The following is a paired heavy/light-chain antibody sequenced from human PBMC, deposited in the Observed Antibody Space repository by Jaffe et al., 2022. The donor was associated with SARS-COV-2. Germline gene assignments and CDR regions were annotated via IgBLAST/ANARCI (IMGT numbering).Heavy chain of an antibody. V-gene: IGHV1-24*01. CDR1: GYTLTELS. Sequence: QVQLVQSGAEVKKPGASVKVSCQVSGYTLTELSMHWVRQAPGKGLEWMGGFHPPDGETIYAQKFHGRVTMTEDTSIETAYMELSSLRSEDTAVYYCSTAIGRAATNPMDVWGQGTTVTVSS. D-gene: IGHD2-15*01. J-gene: IGHJ6*02. CDR2: FHPPDGET. CDR3: STAIGRAATNPMDV.
Light chain of an antibody. Sequence: DIVMTQSPDSLAVSLGERATINCKSSQTVLYSSNSKNYLAWYQQKPGQPPKLLIYWASTRESGVPARFRGSGSGTDFTLTISSLQAEDVAVYYCQQYYNTPRTFGQGTKVEIK. J-gene: IGKJ1*01. CDR3: QQYYNTPRT. V-gene: IGKV4-1*01. CDR2: WAS. CDR1: QTVLYSSNSKNY.